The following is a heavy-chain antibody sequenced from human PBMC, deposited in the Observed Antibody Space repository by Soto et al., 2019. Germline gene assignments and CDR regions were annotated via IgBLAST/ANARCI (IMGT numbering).Heavy chain of an antibody. Sequence: QVQLVESGGGVVQPGRSLRLSCAASGFTFTGFAMYWVRQAPGKGLEWVAVTSFDGSNEYYADFVEGRFTISGDNSKNTLYLQMNSLRPEDTAVYYCARVTGFYGSGEIDYWGQGTLVTVSS. CDR3: ARVTGFYGSGEIDY. J-gene: IGHJ4*02. CDR1: GFTFTGFA. D-gene: IGHD3-10*01. V-gene: IGHV3-30-3*01. CDR2: TSFDGSNE.